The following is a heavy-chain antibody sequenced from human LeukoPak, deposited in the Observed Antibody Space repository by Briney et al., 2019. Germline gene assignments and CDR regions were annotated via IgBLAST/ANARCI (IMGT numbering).Heavy chain of an antibody. J-gene: IGHJ4*02. CDR1: GFTFSSYS. Sequence: GGSLRLSCAASGFTFSSYSMNWVRQAPGKGLEWVSSISSSSSYIYYADSVKGRFTISRDNSKNTLYLQMNSLRAEDTAVYYCAKERDSSSWYVDYWGQGTLVTVSS. D-gene: IGHD6-13*01. CDR2: ISSSSSYI. V-gene: IGHV3-21*04. CDR3: AKERDSSSWYVDY.